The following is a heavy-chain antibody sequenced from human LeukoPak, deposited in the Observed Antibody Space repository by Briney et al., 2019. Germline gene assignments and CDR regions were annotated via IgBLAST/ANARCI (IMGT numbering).Heavy chain of an antibody. V-gene: IGHV3-30-3*01. J-gene: IGHJ4*02. CDR2: ISYDGSNK. CDR3: ARDPQQLVLSYYFDY. CDR1: GFTFSSYA. D-gene: IGHD6-13*01. Sequence: GGSLRLSCAASGFTFSSYAMHWVRQAPGKGLERVAVISYDGSNKYYADSVKGRFTISRDNSKNTLYLQMNSLRAEDTAVYYCARDPQQLVLSYYFDYWGQGTLVTVSS.